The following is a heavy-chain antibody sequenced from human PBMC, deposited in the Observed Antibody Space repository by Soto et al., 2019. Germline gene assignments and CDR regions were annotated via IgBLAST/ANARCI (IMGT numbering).Heavy chain of an antibody. J-gene: IGHJ4*02. V-gene: IGHV4-4*07. D-gene: IGHD4-17*01. Sequence: QVQLQESGPGLVKPSEILSLSCTVSGVSISNFYWSWIRQPAGKGLEWIGRIYTSGSTNYNPSLKSRVTISVATSMSQFSLKVNSVPAADTAVYYCARAPSDYGDYDYWGQGTLVTVSS. CDR1: GVSISNFY. CDR2: IYTSGST. CDR3: ARAPSDYGDYDY.